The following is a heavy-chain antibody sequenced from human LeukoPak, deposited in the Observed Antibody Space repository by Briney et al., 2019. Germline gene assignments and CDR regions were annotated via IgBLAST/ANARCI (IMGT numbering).Heavy chain of an antibody. CDR2: INPNSGGT. V-gene: IGHV1-2*02. J-gene: IGHJ5*02. CDR1: GYTFTGYY. CDR3: ARAERIYCSSTSCYPNWFDP. Sequence: ASVKVSCKASGYTFTGYYMHWVRQAPGQGLEWMGWINPNSGGTNYAQKLQGRVTMTRDTSISTAYMELSRLRSDDTAVYYCARAERIYCSSTSCYPNWFDPWGQGTLVTVSS. D-gene: IGHD2-2*01.